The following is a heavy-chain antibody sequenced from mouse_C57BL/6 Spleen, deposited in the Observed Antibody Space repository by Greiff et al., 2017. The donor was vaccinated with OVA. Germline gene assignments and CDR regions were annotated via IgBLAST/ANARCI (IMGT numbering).Heavy chain of an antibody. CDR1: GFSLTSYG. CDR3: AKMGDSSGYLDY. D-gene: IGHD3-2*02. Sequence: VQLQQSGPGLVQPSQSLSITCTVSGFSLTSYGVHWVRQSPGKGLAWLGVIWRGGSTDYNAAFMSRLSITKDNAKSQVFFKMNSLQAEDTAIYYCAKMGDSSGYLDYWGQGTTLTVSS. CDR2: IWRGGST. J-gene: IGHJ2*01. V-gene: IGHV2-5*01.